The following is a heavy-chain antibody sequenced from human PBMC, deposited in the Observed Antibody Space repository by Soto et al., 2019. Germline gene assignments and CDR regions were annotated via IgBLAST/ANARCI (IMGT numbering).Heavy chain of an antibody. Sequence: WASVKGSCKASGYAFSSYGISWVRQDPGQGLECMGWISAYNGTTKYAQKLQGRVTMTTDTSTSTAYMELRSLRSDDTAVYYCARPIPAACFPYFDYWGQGTLVTVSS. CDR3: ARPIPAACFPYFDY. CDR2: ISAYNGTT. V-gene: IGHV1-18*01. CDR1: GYAFSSYG. J-gene: IGHJ4*02. D-gene: IGHD6-13*01.